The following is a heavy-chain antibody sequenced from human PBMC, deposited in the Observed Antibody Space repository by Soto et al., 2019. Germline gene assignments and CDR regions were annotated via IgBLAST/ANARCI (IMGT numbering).Heavy chain of an antibody. J-gene: IGHJ6*02. D-gene: IGHD3-3*01. Sequence: QVQLVQSGAEVKKPGSSVKVSCKASGGTFSSYAISWVRQAPGQGVEWRGVSIPIFGTANYAQKFQGRVTITADEYTSTAYLELSSLRSEVTAVYYFARDERKNVGVLIRRGYYYGMDVWGQGTTVTVSS. CDR1: GGTFSSYA. CDR3: ARDERKNVGVLIRRGYYYGMDV. V-gene: IGHV1-69*01. CDR2: SIPIFGTA.